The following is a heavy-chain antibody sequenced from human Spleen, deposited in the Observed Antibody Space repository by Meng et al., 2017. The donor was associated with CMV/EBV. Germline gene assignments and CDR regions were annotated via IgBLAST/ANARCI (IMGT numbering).Heavy chain of an antibody. CDR2: ISSTSSYI. V-gene: IGHV3-21*04. Sequence: GEVVGSGGGLVKPGGSLRLSCASSGFTFSNYNMNWVRQAPGKGLEWVSSISSTSSYIYYADSVKGRFTISRDNAKNTLYLQMNSLRVDDTAVYYCAKDRGFLLVRGRGSFDSWGQGTLVTVSS. D-gene: IGHD3-10*01. CDR1: GFTFSNYN. CDR3: AKDRGFLLVRGRGSFDS. J-gene: IGHJ4*02.